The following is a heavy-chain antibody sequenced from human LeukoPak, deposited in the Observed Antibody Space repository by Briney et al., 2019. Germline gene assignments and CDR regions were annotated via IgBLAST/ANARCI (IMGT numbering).Heavy chain of an antibody. J-gene: IGHJ4*02. Sequence: GGSLRLSCAASGFTFSSYGMHWVRQAPGKGLEWVSSISSSSSYIYYADSVKGRFTISRDNAKNSLYLQMNSLRAEDTAVYYCAREPGGGDFDYWGQGTLVTVSS. CDR3: AREPGGGDFDY. CDR1: GFTFSSYG. CDR2: ISSSSSYI. D-gene: IGHD1-1*01. V-gene: IGHV3-21*01.